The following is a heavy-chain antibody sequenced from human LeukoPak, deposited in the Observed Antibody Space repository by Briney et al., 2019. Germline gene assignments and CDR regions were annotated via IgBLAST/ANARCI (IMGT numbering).Heavy chain of an antibody. Sequence: GGSLRLSCTASGYTFSSYDKQGVRQAPGKGREWVAVISYDGSNKYYEHSVKGRFTISRDNSKNTLYLQMNSLRAEDTAVYYCARGHCSSTSCYLGGYYYYGMDVWGQGTTVTVSS. V-gene: IGHV3-30-3*01. CDR3: ARGHCSSTSCYLGGYYYYGMDV. D-gene: IGHD2-2*01. J-gene: IGHJ6*02. CDR1: GYTFSSYD. CDR2: ISYDGSNK.